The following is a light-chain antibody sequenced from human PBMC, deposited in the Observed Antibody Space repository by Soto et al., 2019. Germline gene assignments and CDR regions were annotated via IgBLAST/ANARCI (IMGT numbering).Light chain of an antibody. CDR3: TSYTSGSTLYV. J-gene: IGLJ1*01. CDR2: EVS. Sequence: QSALAQPASVSGSPGQSITISCTGTSSDVGGYNYVSWYQQHPGKAPKLMIYEVSNRPSGVSNRLSGSKSGNTASLTISGLQAEDDADYYCTSYTSGSTLYVFGTGTKVTVL. V-gene: IGLV2-14*01. CDR1: SSDVGGYNY.